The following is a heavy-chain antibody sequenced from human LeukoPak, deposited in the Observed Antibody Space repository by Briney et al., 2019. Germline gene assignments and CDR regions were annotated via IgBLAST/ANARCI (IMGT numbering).Heavy chain of an antibody. CDR3: ARRIAAARFFDY. V-gene: IGHV1-69*13. CDR2: IIPIFGTA. D-gene: IGHD6-13*01. CDR1: GYTFTSYG. J-gene: IGHJ4*02. Sequence: GASVKVSCKASGYTFTSYGISWVRQAPGQGLEWMGGIIPIFGTANYAQKFQGRVTITADESTSTAYMELSRLRSDDTAVYYCARRIAAARFFDYWGQGTLVTVSS.